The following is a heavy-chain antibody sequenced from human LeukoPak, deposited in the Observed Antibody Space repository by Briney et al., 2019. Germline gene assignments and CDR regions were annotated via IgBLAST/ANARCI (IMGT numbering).Heavy chain of an antibody. CDR1: GGTFSSYA. CDR3: ARAIVGATSNDY. D-gene: IGHD1-26*01. Sequence: ASVKVSCKASGGTFSSYAISWVRQAPGQGLEWMGGIIPIFGTANYAQKLQGRVTMTTDTSTSTAYMELRSLRSDDTAVYYCARAIVGATSNDYWGQGTLVTVSS. CDR2: IIPIFGTA. V-gene: IGHV1-69*05. J-gene: IGHJ4*02.